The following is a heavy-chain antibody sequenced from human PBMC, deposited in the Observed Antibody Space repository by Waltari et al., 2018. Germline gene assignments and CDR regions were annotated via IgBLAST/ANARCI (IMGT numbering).Heavy chain of an antibody. CDR3: ARGGGLFDAFDI. J-gene: IGHJ3*02. CDR2: IYYRGRT. Sequence: QLQLQESGPGLVKPSETLSLTCTVSGGSISSSSYYWGWIRQPPGKGLEWIGSIYYRGRTYYNPSLKSRVTISVDTSKNQFSLKLSSVTAADTAVYYWARGGGLFDAFDIWGQGTMVTVSS. V-gene: IGHV4-39*07. D-gene: IGHD3-16*01. CDR1: GGSISSSSYY.